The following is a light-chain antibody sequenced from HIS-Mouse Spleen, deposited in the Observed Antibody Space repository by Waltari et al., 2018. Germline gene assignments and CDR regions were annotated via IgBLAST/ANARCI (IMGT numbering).Light chain of an antibody. Sequence: QSVLTQPPSASGTPGQRVTISCSGSSSNIGSNTVNWYQQLPGTAPKLPIFSNNQRPSVVPDRFSGSKSGTSASLAISGLQSEDEADYYCAAWDDSLNGWVFGGGTKLTVL. CDR1: SSNIGSNT. CDR3: AAWDDSLNGWV. CDR2: SNN. J-gene: IGLJ3*02. V-gene: IGLV1-44*01.